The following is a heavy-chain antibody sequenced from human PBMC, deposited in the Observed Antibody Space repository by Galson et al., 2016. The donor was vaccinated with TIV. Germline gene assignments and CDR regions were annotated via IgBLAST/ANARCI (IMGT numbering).Heavy chain of an antibody. CDR1: GDSVSSTSAA. J-gene: IGHJ4*02. D-gene: IGHD3-10*01. Sequence: CAISGDSVSSTSAAWNWIRQSPSRGLEWLGRTYYRSTWYNDYAASLKRRITINPDTSKNQVSLTLPSVTAADTAVYYCARASFGSGTYYHYFDFWGPGILVTVSS. CDR3: ARASFGSGTYYHYFDF. CDR2: TYYRSTWYN. V-gene: IGHV6-1*01.